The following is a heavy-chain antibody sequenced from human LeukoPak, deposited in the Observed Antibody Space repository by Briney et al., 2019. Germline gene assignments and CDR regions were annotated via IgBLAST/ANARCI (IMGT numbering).Heavy chain of an antibody. CDR1: GFTFSSYD. CDR2: IGTAGDT. V-gene: IGHV3-13*01. CDR3: ARKKQDSSGYDDAFDI. Sequence: HPGGSLRLSCAASGFTFSSYDMHWVRQAAGKGLEWVSAIGTAGDTYYPGSVKGRFTISRENAKNSLHLQMNSLRAGDTAVYYCARKKQDSSGYDDAFDIWGQGTMVTVSS. J-gene: IGHJ3*02. D-gene: IGHD3-22*01.